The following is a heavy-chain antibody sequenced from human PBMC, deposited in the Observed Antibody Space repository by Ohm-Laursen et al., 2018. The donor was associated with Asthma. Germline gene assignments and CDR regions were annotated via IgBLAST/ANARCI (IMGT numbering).Heavy chain of an antibody. Sequence: SLRLSCTASGFTFSSYSMNWVRQAPGKGLEWVSSISSSSSYIYYADSVKGRFTISRDNAKNSLYLQMNSLRAEDTAVYYCARDYYDSSGPDYWGQGTLVTVSS. V-gene: IGHV3-21*01. D-gene: IGHD3-22*01. CDR3: ARDYYDSSGPDY. J-gene: IGHJ4*02. CDR1: GFTFSSYS. CDR2: ISSSSSYI.